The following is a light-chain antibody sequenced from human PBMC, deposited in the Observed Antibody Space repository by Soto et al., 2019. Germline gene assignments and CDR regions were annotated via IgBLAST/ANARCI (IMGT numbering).Light chain of an antibody. Sequence: QSVLTQPASVSGSPGQSITISCTGTSSDVGGYNYVSWYQQHPGKAPKLMIYDVSNRPSGVSNRFSGSKSGKPAPLSISGLQAEDEADYYCSSYTSSSTLVFGGGTKITVL. V-gene: IGLV2-14*01. CDR2: DVS. J-gene: IGLJ2*01. CDR3: SSYTSSSTLV. CDR1: SSDVGGYNY.